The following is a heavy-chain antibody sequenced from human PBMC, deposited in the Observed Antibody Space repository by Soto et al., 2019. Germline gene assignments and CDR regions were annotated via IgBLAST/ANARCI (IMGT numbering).Heavy chain of an antibody. D-gene: IGHD3-22*01. V-gene: IGHV3-30*18. CDR2: ISYDGSNK. CDR1: GFTFSSYG. Sequence: GGSLRLSCAASGFTFSSYGMHWVRQAPGKGLEWVAVISYDGSNKYYADSVKGRFTISRDNSKNTLYLQMNSLRAEDTAVYYYAKETYYYDSSGYLPYDYWGQGTLVTVSS. J-gene: IGHJ4*02. CDR3: AKETYYYDSSGYLPYDY.